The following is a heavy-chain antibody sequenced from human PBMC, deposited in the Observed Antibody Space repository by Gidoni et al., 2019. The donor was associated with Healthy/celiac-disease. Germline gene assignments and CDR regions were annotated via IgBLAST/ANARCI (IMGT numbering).Heavy chain of an antibody. CDR2: SGGSGGST. V-gene: IGHV3-23*01. CDR1: GFTFLSYA. Sequence: EVQLLESGGGLVQPGGSLSLSCAASGFTFLSYAMSWVRQDPGKGLEWVSASGGSGGSTYYEDSVKGRFTISRDNAKNTLYLQMNSLRAEDTAVYYCAKNYVWGSYRYYYFDYWGQGTLVTVSS. J-gene: IGHJ4*02. CDR3: AKNYVWGSYRYYYFDY. D-gene: IGHD3-16*02.